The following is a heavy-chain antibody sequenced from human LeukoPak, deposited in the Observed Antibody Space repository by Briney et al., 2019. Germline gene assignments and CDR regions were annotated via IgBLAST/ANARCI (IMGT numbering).Heavy chain of an antibody. CDR2: MNPNSGNT. CDR1: GYTFTSYD. Sequence: ASVKVPCKASGYTFTSYDINWVRQATGQGLEWMGWMNPNSGNTGYAQKFQGRVTMTRNTSISTAYMELSSLRSEDTAVYYCYRGGSGSYWHYYYYMDVWGKGTTVTVSS. J-gene: IGHJ6*03. CDR3: YRGGSGSYWHYYYYMDV. V-gene: IGHV1-8*01. D-gene: IGHD3-10*01.